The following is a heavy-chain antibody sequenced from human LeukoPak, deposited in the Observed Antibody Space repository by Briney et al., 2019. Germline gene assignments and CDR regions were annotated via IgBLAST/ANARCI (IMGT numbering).Heavy chain of an antibody. D-gene: IGHD6-6*01. V-gene: IGHV1-69*05. CDR3: ARGGYSSSGPFDY. CDR1: GGTFSSYA. Sequence: VASVKVSCKTSGGTFSSYAISWVRQAPGQGLEWMGGIIPIFGTANYAQKFQGRVTITTDESTSTAYMELSSLRSEDTAVYYCARGGYSSSGPFDYWGQGTLVTVSS. J-gene: IGHJ4*02. CDR2: IIPIFGTA.